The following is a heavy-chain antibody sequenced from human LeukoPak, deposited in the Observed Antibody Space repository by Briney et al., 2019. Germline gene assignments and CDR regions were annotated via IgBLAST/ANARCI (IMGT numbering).Heavy chain of an antibody. CDR3: ARSRYCSSTSCYPNWFDP. Sequence: GGSLRLSCAASGFTFSSYSMNWVRQAPGKGLEWVSYISSSSSTIYYADSVKGRFTTSRDNAKNSLYLQMNSLRAEDTAVYYCARSRYCSSTSCYPNWFDPWGQGTLVTVSS. D-gene: IGHD2-2*01. CDR1: GFTFSSYS. J-gene: IGHJ5*02. V-gene: IGHV3-48*01. CDR2: ISSSSSTI.